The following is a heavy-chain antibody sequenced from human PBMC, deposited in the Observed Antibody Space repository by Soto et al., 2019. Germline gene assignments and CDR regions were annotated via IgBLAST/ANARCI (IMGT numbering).Heavy chain of an antibody. CDR1: GDSVSRSTW. V-gene: IGHV4-4*02. Sequence: QVQMEESGPGLVKPSGTLSLTCAVSGDSVSRSTWWSWARQTPEKGLEWIGEVYQSGITHYSPSLKHRLTVSLDKSKNQFSLRLTSVTAADAAVYFCARDGHFDSSGIMDVWGRGTTVTVAS. CDR3: ARDGHFDSSGIMDV. CDR2: VYQSGIT. D-gene: IGHD3-22*01. J-gene: IGHJ6*02.